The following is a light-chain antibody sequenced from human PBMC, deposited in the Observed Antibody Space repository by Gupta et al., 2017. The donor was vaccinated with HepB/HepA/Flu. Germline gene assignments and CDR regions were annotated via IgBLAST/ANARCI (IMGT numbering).Light chain of an antibody. Sequence: QSALTQPASVSGSPGQSIIISCTGTSSEFGDFNYVSWYQQHPGKAPKLLISEVTNRPPGVSYRFSGSKSGNTASLTIAGLHPEDEADYYCSSCTYTTTLVVFGGGTKLTVL. CDR3: SSCTYTTTLVV. J-gene: IGLJ2*01. CDR1: SSEFGDFNY. V-gene: IGLV2-14*01. CDR2: EVT.